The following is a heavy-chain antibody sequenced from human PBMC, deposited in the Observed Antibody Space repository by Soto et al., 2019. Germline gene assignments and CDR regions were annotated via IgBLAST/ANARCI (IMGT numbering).Heavy chain of an antibody. CDR2: ISGSGGST. Sequence: GCSLILSCAASGFTFSSYAMSWVRQAPGKGLEWVSAISGSGGSTYYADSVKGRFTISRDNSKNTLYLQMNSLRAEDTAVYYCAKGRSGSYCFDYWGQGTLVTVSS. CDR1: GFTFSSYA. V-gene: IGHV3-23*01. D-gene: IGHD1-26*01. CDR3: AKGRSGSYCFDY. J-gene: IGHJ4*02.